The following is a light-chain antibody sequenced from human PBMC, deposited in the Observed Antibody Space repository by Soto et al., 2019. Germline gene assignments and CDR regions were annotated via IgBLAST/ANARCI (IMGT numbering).Light chain of an antibody. J-gene: IGLJ3*02. V-gene: IGLV2-14*01. CDR3: NSYTRSNTWV. CDR2: EVT. CDR1: SSDVGGYTY. Sequence: QYALTQPASVSGSPGQSITISCTGTSSDVGGYTYVSWYQHHPGKAPKLIIYEVTSRPSGVSNRFSGSKSGSTASLTISGLQAEDEADYYCNSYTRSNTWVFGGGTKLTVL.